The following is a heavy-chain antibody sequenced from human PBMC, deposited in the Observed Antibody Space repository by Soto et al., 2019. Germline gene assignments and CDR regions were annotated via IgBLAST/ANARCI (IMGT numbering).Heavy chain of an antibody. CDR1: GFTFSSYW. CDR3: ARVPREYSISSVGDY. J-gene: IGHJ4*02. V-gene: IGHV3-7*01. CDR2: IKQDGSEK. Sequence: GGSLRLSCAASGFTFSSYWMSWVRQAPGKGLEWVANIKQDGSEKYYVDSVKGRFTISRDNAKNSLYLQMNSLRAEDTAVYYCARVPREYSISSVGDYWGQGTLVPVSS. D-gene: IGHD6-6*01.